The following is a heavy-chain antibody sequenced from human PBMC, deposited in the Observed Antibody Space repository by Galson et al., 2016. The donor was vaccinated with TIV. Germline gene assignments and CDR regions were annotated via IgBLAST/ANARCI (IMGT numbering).Heavy chain of an antibody. Sequence: TLSLTCSVFGGSISNGDNSWTWIRQPPGKGLEWLGSVYYSGSTIYSPSLRGRVTISVERSKNQFSVNLNSLTAADTAVYYCARVSLPSYYAVDVWGQGTTVIVSS. J-gene: IGHJ6*02. CDR3: ARVSLPSYYAVDV. D-gene: IGHD3-16*01. CDR1: GGSISNGDNS. CDR2: VYYSGST. V-gene: IGHV4-30-4*01.